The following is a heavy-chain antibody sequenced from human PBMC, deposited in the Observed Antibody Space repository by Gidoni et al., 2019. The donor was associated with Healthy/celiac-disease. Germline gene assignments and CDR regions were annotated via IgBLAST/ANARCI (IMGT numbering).Heavy chain of an antibody. J-gene: IGHJ4*02. Sequence: VQLVESGGGLVQPGESLRLSCAASGFIVSSNYLTWVRQAPGKGLEWVSVIYKGGSTSYADSVKGRFTISRDNSKNTLYLQMNSLRAEDTAVYYCARDGRFGESDYFGYWGQGTLVTVSS. CDR2: IYKGGST. CDR1: GFIVSSNY. V-gene: IGHV3-66*01. CDR3: ARDGRFGESDYFGY. D-gene: IGHD3-10*01.